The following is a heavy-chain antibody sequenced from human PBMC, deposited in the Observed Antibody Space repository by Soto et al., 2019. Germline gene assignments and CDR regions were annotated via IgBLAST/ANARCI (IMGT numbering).Heavy chain of an antibody. CDR2: IYWDDDK. J-gene: IGHJ4*02. D-gene: IGHD2-2*01. CDR1: GFSLSTSGVR. Sequence: QITLKESGPTLVKPTQTLTLTCTFSGFSLSTSGVRVGWIRQPPGKALEWLALIYWDDDKRYSPSLKSRLTILKDTSKNQVVLTMTNMDPVDTATYYCAHSRWVYCSTTSCPYYFDYWGQGTLVTVSS. CDR3: AHSRWVYCSTTSCPYYFDY. V-gene: IGHV2-5*02.